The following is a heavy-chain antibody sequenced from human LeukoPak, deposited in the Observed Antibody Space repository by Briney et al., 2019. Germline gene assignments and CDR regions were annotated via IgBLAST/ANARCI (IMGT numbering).Heavy chain of an antibody. V-gene: IGHV6-1*01. D-gene: IGHD6-19*01. CDR3: ARGRYEQWLDPGSFDY. J-gene: IGHJ4*02. Sequence: SQTLSLTCAISGDSVSSNSAAWNWIRQSPSRGLEWLGRTYYRSKWYNDYAVSVKSRITINPDTSKNQFSLKLSSVTAADTAVYYCARGRYEQWLDPGSFDYWGQGTLVTVSS. CDR1: GDSVSSNSAA. CDR2: TYYRSKWYN.